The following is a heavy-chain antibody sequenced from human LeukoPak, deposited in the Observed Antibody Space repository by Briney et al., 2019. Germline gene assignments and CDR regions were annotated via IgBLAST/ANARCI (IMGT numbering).Heavy chain of an antibody. CDR1: GFTFSSYA. D-gene: IGHD6-13*01. CDR3: AKDPPQQLVEGWFDP. Sequence: PGGSLRLSCAASGFTFSSYAMSWVRQAPGKGLEWVSAISGSGGSTYYANSVKGRFTISRDNSKNTLYLQMNSLRAEDTAVYYCAKDPPQQLVEGWFDPWGQGTLVTVSS. V-gene: IGHV3-23*01. CDR2: ISGSGGST. J-gene: IGHJ5*02.